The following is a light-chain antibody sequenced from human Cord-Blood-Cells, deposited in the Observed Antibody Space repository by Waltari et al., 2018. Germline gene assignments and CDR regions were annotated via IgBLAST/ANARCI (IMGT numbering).Light chain of an antibody. CDR1: KLGDKY. Sequence: GDKLGDKYACWYQQKTGQSPVLVIYQDSKRPSGLPERLAGSSSGITATLTISRTQARDEADYYCQAWDSSTVVFGGGTKLTVL. CDR2: QDS. J-gene: IGLJ2*01. CDR3: QAWDSSTVV. V-gene: IGLV3-1*01.